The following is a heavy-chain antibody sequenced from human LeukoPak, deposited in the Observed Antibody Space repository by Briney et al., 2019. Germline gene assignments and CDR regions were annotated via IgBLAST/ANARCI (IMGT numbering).Heavy chain of an antibody. D-gene: IGHD1-7*01. V-gene: IGHV3-23*01. CDR2: ISGSGGRT. CDR1: GFTFDNYA. CDR3: AKDRLELDY. J-gene: IGHJ4*02. Sequence: GGSLRLSCAASGFTFDNYAMSWVRQAPGRGLEWLSAISGSGGRTYYADSVKGRFTISRDNSKNTLYLQMSSLRAEDTAVYYCAKDRLELDYWGQGTLVTVSS.